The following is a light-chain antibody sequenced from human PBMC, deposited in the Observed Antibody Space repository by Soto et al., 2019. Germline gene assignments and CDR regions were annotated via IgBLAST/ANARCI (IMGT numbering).Light chain of an antibody. V-gene: IGKV3-20*01. CDR3: QQYGSSPKLT. J-gene: IGKJ4*01. Sequence: EIVLTQSPGTLSLSPGERATLSCRASQSVSSSYLAWYQQKPGQAPRLLIYGASSRATGIPDRFSGSGSGTDFTLTISRLDPEDFAVYYCQQYGSSPKLTFGGGTKVEIK. CDR2: GAS. CDR1: QSVSSSY.